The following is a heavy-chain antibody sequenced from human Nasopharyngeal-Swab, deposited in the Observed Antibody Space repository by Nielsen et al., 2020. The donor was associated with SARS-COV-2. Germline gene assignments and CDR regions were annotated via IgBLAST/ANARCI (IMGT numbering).Heavy chain of an antibody. CDR1: GFTFSASG. CDR2: ISRSGGSV. J-gene: IGHJ4*02. D-gene: IGHD4-17*01. Sequence: ESLKISCAASGFTFSASGMTWVRMAPGKGLEWVSGISRSGGSVDYAGAVKGRFTTSRDSSKNTLYLQMDSLRGEDTAVYYCARDAPAHYGAFYWGRGTLVTVSS. V-gene: IGHV3-23*01. CDR3: ARDAPAHYGAFY.